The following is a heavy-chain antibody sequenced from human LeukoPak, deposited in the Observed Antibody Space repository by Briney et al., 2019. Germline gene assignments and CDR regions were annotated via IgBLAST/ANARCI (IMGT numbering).Heavy chain of an antibody. CDR2: IKQDGSEK. J-gene: IGHJ4*02. V-gene: IGHV3-7*01. Sequence: GGSLRLSCAASGFTFTTYWMTWVRQAPGKGLEWVANIKQDGSEKYYVDSVKGRFTISRDNAESSLYLQMSSLRAEDTAVYYCARGRGVDYWGQGTPVTVSS. CDR3: ARGRGVDY. CDR1: GFTFTTYW. D-gene: IGHD3-10*01.